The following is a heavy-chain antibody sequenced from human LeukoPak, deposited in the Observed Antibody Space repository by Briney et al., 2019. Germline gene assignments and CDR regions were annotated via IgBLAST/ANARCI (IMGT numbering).Heavy chain of an antibody. D-gene: IGHD3-10*01. CDR1: GGSISSYY. V-gene: IGHV4-59*12. J-gene: IGHJ5*02. Sequence: SETLSLTCTVSGGSISSYYWSWIRQPPGKGLERIGYIYYSGSTNYNPSLKSRVTISVDTSKNQFSLKLNSVTAADTAVYYCARNRKTYYYGSGSLSWFDPWGQGTLVTVSS. CDR3: ARNRKTYYYGSGSLSWFDP. CDR2: IYYSGST.